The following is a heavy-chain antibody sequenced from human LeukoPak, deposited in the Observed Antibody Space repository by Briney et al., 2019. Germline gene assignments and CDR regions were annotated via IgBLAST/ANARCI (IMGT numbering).Heavy chain of an antibody. Sequence: PSETLSLTCTVSGGSISSYYWSWIRQPAGKGLEWIGRIYTSGSTNYNPSLKSRVTMSVDTSKNQFSLKLSSVTAADTAVYYCARIYCGGDCYSDWFDPWGQGTLVTVSS. V-gene: IGHV4-4*07. CDR2: IYTSGST. D-gene: IGHD2-21*02. J-gene: IGHJ5*02. CDR1: GGSISSYY. CDR3: ARIYCGGDCYSDWFDP.